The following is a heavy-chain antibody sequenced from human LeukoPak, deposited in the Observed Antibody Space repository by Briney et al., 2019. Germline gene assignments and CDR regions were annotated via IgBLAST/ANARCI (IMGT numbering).Heavy chain of an antibody. D-gene: IGHD2-2*01. CDR2: IWNSENS. V-gene: IGHV4-31*03. Sequence: SETLSLTCTVSVGSISDSNHFWTWIRQLPGGGLEWIGYIWNSENSYYNPSLKSRAIISADTSKRQFSLTLISVTAADTAVYYCASYHCGSSNCPGVDFWGQGTLVTVSS. J-gene: IGHJ4*02. CDR3: ASYHCGSSNCPGVDF. CDR1: VGSISDSNHF.